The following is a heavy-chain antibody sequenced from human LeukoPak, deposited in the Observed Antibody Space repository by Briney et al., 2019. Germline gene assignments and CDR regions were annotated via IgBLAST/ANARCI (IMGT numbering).Heavy chain of an antibody. J-gene: IGHJ1*01. D-gene: IGHD5-12*01. CDR1: GGSVSSGSYY. CDR2: IYYSGST. CDR3: AGQYSGYDSGAEYLQH. V-gene: IGHV4-61*01. Sequence: PSETLSLTCTVSGGSVSSGSYYWSWIRQPPGKGLEWIGYIYYSGSTNYNPSLKSRVTISVDTSKNQFSLKLSSVTAAGTAVYYCAGQYSGYDSGAEYLQHWGQGTLVTVSS.